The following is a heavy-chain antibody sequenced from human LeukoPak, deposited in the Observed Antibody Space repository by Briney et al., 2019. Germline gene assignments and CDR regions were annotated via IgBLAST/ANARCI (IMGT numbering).Heavy chain of an antibody. CDR2: IYHSGST. Sequence: PSETLSLTCTVSGYSISSGYYWGWIRQPPGKGLEWIGSIYHSGSTYYNPSLKSRVTISVDTSKNQFSLKLSSVTAADTAVYYCARVIDSSGYYLYDWGQGTLVTVSS. CDR3: ARVIDSSGYYLYD. D-gene: IGHD3-22*01. J-gene: IGHJ4*02. CDR1: GYSISSGYY. V-gene: IGHV4-38-2*02.